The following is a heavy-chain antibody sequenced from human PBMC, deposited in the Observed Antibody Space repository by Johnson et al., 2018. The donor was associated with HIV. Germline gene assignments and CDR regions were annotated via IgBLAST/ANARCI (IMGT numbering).Heavy chain of an antibody. CDR3: ARAPPYYGGYSVSDAFDI. Sequence: VQPVESGGGLVRPGGSLRLSCAASGFAVSSNYMNWVRQTPGKGLAWVSILYSAGSAYYADSVKGRFTISRDNSKNTLYLQMNSLRPEDTAVYYCARAPPYYGGYSVSDAFDIWGQGTMVTVSS. V-gene: IGHV3-66*02. D-gene: IGHD3-22*01. CDR2: LYSAGSA. CDR1: GFAVSSNY. J-gene: IGHJ3*02.